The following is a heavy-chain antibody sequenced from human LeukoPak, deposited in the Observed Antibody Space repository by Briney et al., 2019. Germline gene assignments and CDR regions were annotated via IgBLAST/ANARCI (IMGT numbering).Heavy chain of an antibody. CDR2: ICPDGTVT. V-gene: IGHV3-74*01. J-gene: IGHJ4*02. CDR3: VRDFRSADY. Sequence: GGSLRLSCAASGFTFSTYCMHWVRQAPGKGPMWVSRICPDGTVTNYADSVKARFIISRDNARSTVYLQMNSLRVEDTAVYYCVRDFRSADYWGQGTLVTVSS. CDR1: GFTFSTYC.